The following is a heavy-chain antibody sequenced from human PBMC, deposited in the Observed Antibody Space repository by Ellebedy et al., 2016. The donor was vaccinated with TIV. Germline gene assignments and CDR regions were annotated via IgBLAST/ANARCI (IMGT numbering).Heavy chain of an antibody. D-gene: IGHD2-15*01. J-gene: IGHJ3*02. Sequence: GESLKISCAASGFTISRHWMSWVRQGPGKGLEWVANINQDGGEKNYVDSVRGRFTISRDNAKNSLYLQMNSLRAEDTDVYYCARLIGGTCQCAFDIWGQGTMVTVSS. V-gene: IGHV3-7*01. CDR2: INQDGGEK. CDR3: ARLIGGTCQCAFDI. CDR1: GFTISRHW.